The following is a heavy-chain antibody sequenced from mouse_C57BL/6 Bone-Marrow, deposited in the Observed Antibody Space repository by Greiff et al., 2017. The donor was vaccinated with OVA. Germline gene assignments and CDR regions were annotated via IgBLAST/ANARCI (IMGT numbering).Heavy chain of an antibody. CDR1: GFTFNTYP. V-gene: IGHV10-3*01. J-gene: IGHJ1*03. CDR2: IESKSSNYAT. CDR3: VRDGHYGSSFWYFDV. D-gene: IGHD1-1*01. Sequence: EGKRMEPGGELVQPKGSLKFSCPASGFTFNTYPMHRFRQAPGKGYEGVARIESKSSNYATYYADSEKDRFTITGDDSQSMLYLQMNNLKTEDTAMYYCVRDGHYGSSFWYFDVWGTGTTVTVSS.